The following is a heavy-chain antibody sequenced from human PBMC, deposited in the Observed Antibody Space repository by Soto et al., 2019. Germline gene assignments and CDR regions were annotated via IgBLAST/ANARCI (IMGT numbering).Heavy chain of an antibody. J-gene: IGHJ5*02. CDR1: GFTVSSNY. CDR2: IYSGGST. D-gene: IGHD2-2*01. Sequence: GSLRLSCAASGFTVSSNYMSWVRQAPGKGLEWVSVIYSGGSTYYADSVKGRFTISRDNSKNTLYLQMNSLRAEDTAVYYCARYYCSSTSCYVPWGQGTLVTVSS. CDR3: ARYYCSSTSCYVP. V-gene: IGHV3-66*01.